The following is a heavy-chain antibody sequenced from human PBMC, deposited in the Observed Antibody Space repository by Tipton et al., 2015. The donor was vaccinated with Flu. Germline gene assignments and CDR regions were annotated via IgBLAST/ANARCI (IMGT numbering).Heavy chain of an antibody. CDR2: IHRSGNT. D-gene: IGHD1-26*01. V-gene: IGHV4-38-2*01. CDR1: GDSIGSRYY. Sequence: TLSLTCSVSGDSIGSRYYWGWIRQPPGKGLEWIGNIHRSGNTYHNPSLKSRVTISIDTSKNQFSLRLSSVTAADTAVYYCARRRARSTGGMDVWGRGTTVTVSS. J-gene: IGHJ6*02. CDR3: ARRRARSTGGMDV.